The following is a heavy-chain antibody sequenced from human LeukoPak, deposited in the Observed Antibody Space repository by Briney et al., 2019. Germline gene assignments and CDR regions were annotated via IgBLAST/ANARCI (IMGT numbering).Heavy chain of an antibody. Sequence: GGSLRLSCAASGFTFSSFAMIWVRQAPGNGLEWVSGISGSGGDTYYADSVKGRFTVSRDNSKSTLYLQMTSLRAEDTAVYFCAKVRFDSSGYYYTYYYYGMDVWGQGTTVTVSS. D-gene: IGHD3-22*01. CDR3: AKVRFDSSGYYYTYYYYGMDV. CDR1: GFTFSSFA. J-gene: IGHJ6*02. CDR2: ISGSGGDT. V-gene: IGHV3-23*01.